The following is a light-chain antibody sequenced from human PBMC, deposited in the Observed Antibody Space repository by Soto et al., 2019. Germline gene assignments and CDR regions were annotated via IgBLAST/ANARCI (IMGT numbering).Light chain of an antibody. J-gene: IGLJ2*01. V-gene: IGLV2-11*01. Sequence: QSVLTQPRSVSGSPGQSVTISCTGTSSDVGSYNYVSWYQQHPGKAPKLMIYDVSQRPSGVPDRLSGSKSGNTASLTISGLQAEDEAEYFCCSYAGSGVVFGGGTKLTVL. CDR2: DVS. CDR1: SSDVGSYNY. CDR3: CSYAGSGVV.